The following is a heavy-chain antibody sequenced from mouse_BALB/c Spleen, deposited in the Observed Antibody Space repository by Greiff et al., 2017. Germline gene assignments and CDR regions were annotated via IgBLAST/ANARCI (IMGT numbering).Heavy chain of an antibody. CDR3: ARSSNDNYLWFAY. D-gene: IGHD2-1*01. CDR2: ISYSGST. Sequence: VQLQQSGPSLVKPSQTLSLTCSVTGDSITSGYWNWIRKFPGNKLEYMGYISYSGSTYYNPSLKSRISITRDTSKNQYYLQLNSVTTEDTATYCCARSSNDNYLWFAYWGQGTLVTVSA. CDR1: GDSITSGY. J-gene: IGHJ3*01. V-gene: IGHV3-8*02.